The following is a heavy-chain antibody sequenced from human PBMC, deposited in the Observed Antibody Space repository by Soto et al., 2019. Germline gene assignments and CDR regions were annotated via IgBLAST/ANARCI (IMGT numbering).Heavy chain of an antibody. Sequence: SETLSLTCAVYGGSFSGYYWSWIRQPPGKGLEWIGEINHSVSTNYNPSLKSRVTISVDTSKNQFSLKLSSVTAADTAVYYCTKGGGGYRNWFDPWGQGTQVTVSS. V-gene: IGHV4-34*01. CDR2: INHSVST. CDR3: TKGGGGYRNWFDP. CDR1: GGSFSGYY. J-gene: IGHJ5*02. D-gene: IGHD3-22*01.